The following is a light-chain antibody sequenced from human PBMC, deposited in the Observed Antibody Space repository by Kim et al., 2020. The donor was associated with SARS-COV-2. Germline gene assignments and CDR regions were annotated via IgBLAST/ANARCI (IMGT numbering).Light chain of an antibody. Sequence: DIQMTQSPSSLSASVGDRVTITCRASQSISSYLNWYQQKPGKAPKLLIYAASTLQSGVPSRFSGSGSGTDFTLTISSLQPEDFATYYCHQSYTLPYSFGQGTKLAI. CDR1: QSISSY. V-gene: IGKV1-39*01. CDR2: AAS. J-gene: IGKJ2*01. CDR3: HQSYTLPYS.